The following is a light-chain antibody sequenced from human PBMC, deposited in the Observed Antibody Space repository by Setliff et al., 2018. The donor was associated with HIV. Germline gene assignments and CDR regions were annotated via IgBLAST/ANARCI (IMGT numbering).Light chain of an antibody. J-gene: IGLJ2*01. V-gene: IGLV2-23*02. CDR2: EVS. CDR1: SSDVGSYNL. Sequence: QSVLAQPASVSGSPGQSITISCTGTSSDVGSYNLVSWYQQHPGKAPKLMIYEVSKRPSGVSNRFSGSKSGNTASLTISGLQAEDEAEYYCCSYAGSSTFMVFGGGTKVTV. CDR3: CSYAGSSTFMV.